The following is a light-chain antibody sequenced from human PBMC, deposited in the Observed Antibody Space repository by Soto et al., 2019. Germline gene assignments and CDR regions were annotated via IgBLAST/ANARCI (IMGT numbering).Light chain of an antibody. Sequence: ESVLTQSPGTLSSSPGERATLSCRASQSVSSSFLAWYQLTPGQAPSLLIYGASSRATGIPDRFSGSGSGTDCTLTISRLEPDDFAVYYCQQYDSSPCTFGQGTKVEIK. CDR3: QQYDSSPCT. CDR1: QSVSSSF. J-gene: IGKJ1*01. V-gene: IGKV3-20*01. CDR2: GAS.